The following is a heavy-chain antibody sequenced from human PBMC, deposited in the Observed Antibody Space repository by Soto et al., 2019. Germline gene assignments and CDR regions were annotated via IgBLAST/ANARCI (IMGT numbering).Heavy chain of an antibody. J-gene: IGHJ4*02. CDR2: FSESGSST. CDR1: GFGFTFSTSA. CDR3: AKGLINGRWYAAD. Sequence: GGSLRLSCAASGFGFTFSTSAMCWVRQAPGKGLEWASTFSESGSSTYYADSVKGRFTISRDNSKNTMYLQMNNLRAEDTGVYYCAKGLINGRWYAADWGQGTLVTVSS. V-gene: IGHV3-23*01. D-gene: IGHD6-13*01.